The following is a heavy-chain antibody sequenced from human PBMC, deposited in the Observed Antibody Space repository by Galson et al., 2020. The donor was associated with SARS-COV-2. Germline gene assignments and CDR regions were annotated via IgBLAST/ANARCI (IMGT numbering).Heavy chain of an antibody. J-gene: IGHJ4*02. CDR1: GFTFSSYG. CDR2: IWYAGSNK. Sequence: GESLKIYCAASGFTFSSYGMHWVRQAPGKGLEWVAVIWYAGSNKYYADSVKGRFTISRDNSKNTLYLQMNSLRAEDTAVYYCARDREDSGSCMGGFCDYWGQGTRVTVSS. CDR3: ARDREDSGSCMGGFCDY. D-gene: IGHD1-26*01. V-gene: IGHV3-33*01.